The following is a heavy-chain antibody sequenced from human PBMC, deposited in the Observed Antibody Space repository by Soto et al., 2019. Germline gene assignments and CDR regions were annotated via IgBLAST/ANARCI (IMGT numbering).Heavy chain of an antibody. CDR2: IKRRADGGTT. Sequence: EVQLVESGGGLVKPGGSLSLSCAASGFTFSNVWMSWVRQAPGKGLEWVGRIKRRADGGTTDYATPVRGRFTVSRDDSKNKLYLKMNSLKTEDTAVYYCTAGYCSGGSCYSVVYWGQGTLVTVSS. CDR3: TAGYCSGGSCYSVVY. V-gene: IGHV3-15*01. CDR1: GFTFSNVW. D-gene: IGHD2-15*01. J-gene: IGHJ4*02.